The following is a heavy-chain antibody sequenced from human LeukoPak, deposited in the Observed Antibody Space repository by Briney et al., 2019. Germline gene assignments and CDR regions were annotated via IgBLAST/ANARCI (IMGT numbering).Heavy chain of an antibody. J-gene: IGHJ4*02. Sequence: ASVKVSCKASGYTFTSYGISWVRQAPGQGLEWMGLISAYNGNTNYAQKLQGRVTMTTDTSTSTAYMELRSLRSDDTAVYYCAVSGYYDSSGYKFDYWGQGTLVTVSS. CDR2: ISAYNGNT. CDR1: GYTFTSYG. V-gene: IGHV1-18*01. CDR3: AVSGYYDSSGYKFDY. D-gene: IGHD3-22*01.